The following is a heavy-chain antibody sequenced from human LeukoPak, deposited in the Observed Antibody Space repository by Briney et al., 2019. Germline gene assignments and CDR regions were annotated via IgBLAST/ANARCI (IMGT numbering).Heavy chain of an antibody. D-gene: IGHD6-13*01. V-gene: IGHV3-48*03. CDR2: ISSSGSSI. CDR1: GFTFSSYE. Sequence: GGSLRLSCAASGFTFSSYEMNWVRQAPGKGLEWVSYISSSGSSIYYADSVKGRFTISRDNAKNSLYLQMTSLRAEDTAVYYCARDSGIADVWGKGTTVTVSS. CDR3: ARDSGIADV. J-gene: IGHJ6*04.